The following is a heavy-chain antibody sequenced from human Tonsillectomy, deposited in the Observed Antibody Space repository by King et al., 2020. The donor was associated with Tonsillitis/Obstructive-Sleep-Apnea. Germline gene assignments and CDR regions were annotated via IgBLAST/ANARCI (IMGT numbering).Heavy chain of an antibody. V-gene: IGHV4-59*01. Sequence: VPLQESGPGLVKPSETLSLTCTVSGGSISSYYWSWIRQPPGKGLEWIGYIYYSGSTNYNPSLKSRVTISVDTSKNQFSLKLSSVTAADTAVYYCARWYSSGWIGKWFDPWGQGTLVTVSS. CDR1: GGSISSYY. CDR3: ARWYSSGWIGKWFDP. J-gene: IGHJ5*02. D-gene: IGHD6-19*01. CDR2: IYYSGST.